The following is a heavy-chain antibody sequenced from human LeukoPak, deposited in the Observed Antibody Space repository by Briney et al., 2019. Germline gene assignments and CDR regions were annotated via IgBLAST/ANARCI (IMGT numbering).Heavy chain of an antibody. CDR1: GFTFNNYG. CDR3: GKDRGRDITGSEDFDY. D-gene: IGHD1-1*01. CDR2: IPHDRNKR. Sequence: PGGSLTLSCAASGFTFNNYGIHWVRQAPGKGLEWVAFIPHDRNKRNYADSVKGRFTVSRDNSKNTVYLQMHSLTGEDTAMYYCGKDRGRDITGSEDFDYWGQGTLVIVSS. V-gene: IGHV3-30*02. J-gene: IGHJ4*02.